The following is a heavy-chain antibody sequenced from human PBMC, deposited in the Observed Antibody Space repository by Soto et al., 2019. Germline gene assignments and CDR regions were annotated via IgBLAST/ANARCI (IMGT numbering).Heavy chain of an antibody. Sequence: EVQLVESGGGLVQPGGSLRLSCAASGFTFSDHYMDWVRQAPGKGLEWVGRTRNKANSYTTEYAASVKGRFTISRDDSKNSLYLQMTSLKTEDTAVYYCARVIPFCSGVDYWGQGTLVTVSS. V-gene: IGHV3-72*01. D-gene: IGHD3-3*01. J-gene: IGHJ4*02. CDR2: TRNKANSYTT. CDR3: ARVIPFCSGVDY. CDR1: GFTFSDHY.